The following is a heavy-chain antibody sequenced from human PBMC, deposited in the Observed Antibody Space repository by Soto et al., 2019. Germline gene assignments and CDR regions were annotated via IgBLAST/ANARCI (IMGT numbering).Heavy chain of an antibody. CDR1: GGSISNYY. CDR3: ATLPRGH. Sequence: QVQLQESGPGLVKPSETLSLTCTVSGGSISNYYWSWIRQPPGKGLEWIGYIFYSGSTKYNPSFXXRPXISIDTSKNQVSLKLSSVTAEDTAVYYCATLPRGHWGQGTLVTVSS. CDR2: IFYSGST. D-gene: IGHD3-10*01. J-gene: IGHJ4*02. V-gene: IGHV4-59*08.